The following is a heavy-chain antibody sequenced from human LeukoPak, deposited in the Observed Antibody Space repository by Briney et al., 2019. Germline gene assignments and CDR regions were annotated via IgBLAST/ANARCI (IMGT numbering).Heavy chain of an antibody. CDR3: ARDWAQLPFDY. CDR1: GFTFSSYG. D-gene: IGHD2-2*01. CDR2: IWYDGSNK. J-gene: IGHJ4*02. Sequence: SGGSLRLSCAASGFTFSSYGMHWVRQAPGKGLEWVAVIWYDGSNKYYADSVKGRFTISRDNSKNTLYLQMNSLRAEDTAVYYCARDWAQLPFDYWGQGTLVTVSS. V-gene: IGHV3-33*08.